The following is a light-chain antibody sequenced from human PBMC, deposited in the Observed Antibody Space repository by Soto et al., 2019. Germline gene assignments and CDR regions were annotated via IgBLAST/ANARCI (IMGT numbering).Light chain of an antibody. J-gene: IGLJ2*01. V-gene: IGLV3-9*01. CDR1: NLGTKH. Sequence: SYELSQPLSVSVALGQTATITCEGNNLGTKHVHWYQQKPGQAPVLVIYSRSSRPSGIPERLSGSNSGNTATLTISGAQAGDEADYYCQVWDSSSVIFGEGTKLTVL. CDR3: QVWDSSSVI. CDR2: SRS.